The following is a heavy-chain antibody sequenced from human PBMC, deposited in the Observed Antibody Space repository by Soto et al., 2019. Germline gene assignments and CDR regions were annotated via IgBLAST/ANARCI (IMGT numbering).Heavy chain of an antibody. V-gene: IGHV1-69*12. D-gene: IGHD3-16*01. CDR3: AGGGLRGGGYYYGMDV. Sequence: QVQLVQSGAEVKKPGSSVKVSCKASGGTFSSYAISWVRQAPGQGLEWMGGIIPIFGTANYAQKFQGGVTITADESTSTAYMELSSLRSEDTAVYYCAGGGLRGGGYYYGMDVWGQGTTVTVSS. CDR1: GGTFSSYA. J-gene: IGHJ6*02. CDR2: IIPIFGTA.